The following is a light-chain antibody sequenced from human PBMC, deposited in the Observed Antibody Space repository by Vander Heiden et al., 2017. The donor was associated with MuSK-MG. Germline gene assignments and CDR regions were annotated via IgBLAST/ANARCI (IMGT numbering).Light chain of an antibody. V-gene: IGLV1-40*01. J-gene: IGLJ1*01. CDR3: QYSDSCLSGYV. CDR2: GNS. CDR1: SSNIGAGYD. Sequence: QSVLTQPPSVSGAPGQRVIISCTGSSSNIGAGYDVHWYHQVPGTAPKRLIFGNSNRPSGVPDRFSGYKSVTSASLEITGLQAEDEADDYCQYSDSCLSGYVFGPGTKVTVL.